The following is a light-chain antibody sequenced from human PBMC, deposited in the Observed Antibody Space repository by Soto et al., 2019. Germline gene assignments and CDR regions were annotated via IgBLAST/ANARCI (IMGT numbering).Light chain of an antibody. CDR3: QQYNNWPPTWT. CDR2: DAS. V-gene: IGKV3-15*01. CDR1: QTIGSN. Sequence: EIVMTQSPVTLSVSPGERATLSCRASQTIGSNLAWYQQKHGQPPRLLIYDASTRSTDVPARFTGSGSATEFTLTISSLQSEDFALYYCQQYNNWPPTWTFGQGTNVDIK. J-gene: IGKJ1*01.